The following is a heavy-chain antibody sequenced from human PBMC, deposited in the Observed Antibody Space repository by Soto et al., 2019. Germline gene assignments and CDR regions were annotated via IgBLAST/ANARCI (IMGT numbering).Heavy chain of an antibody. V-gene: IGHV3-15*07. CDR1: GFTFSNAW. J-gene: IGHJ5*01. CDR2: IKSKTDGGTT. CDR3: TTDSYSTIIIVRFDY. Sequence: GGSLRLSCAASGFTFSNAWINWVRQAPGKGLEWVGRIKSKTDGGTTDYAAPVKGRFAISRDDSNNMVYLQMNSLKIEDTAVYYCTTDSYSTIIIVRFDYWGLGTQVTVSS. D-gene: IGHD3-22*01.